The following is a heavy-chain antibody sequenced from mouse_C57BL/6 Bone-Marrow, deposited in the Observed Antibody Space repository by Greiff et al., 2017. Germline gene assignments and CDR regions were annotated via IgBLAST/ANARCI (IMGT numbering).Heavy chain of an antibody. CDR3: ARWWFVY. Sequence: QVQLQQPGAELVKPGASVKMSCKASGYTFTSYWITWVKPRPGQGLEWIGDIYPGSGSTNYNEKFKSKATLTVDTSSSTAYMQLSSLTAEDSAVYYCARWWFVYWGRGSLVTVSA. CDR1: GYTFTSYW. J-gene: IGHJ3*01. CDR2: IYPGSGST. V-gene: IGHV1-55*01.